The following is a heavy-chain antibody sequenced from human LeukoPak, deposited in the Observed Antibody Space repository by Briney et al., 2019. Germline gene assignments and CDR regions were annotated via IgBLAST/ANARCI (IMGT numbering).Heavy chain of an antibody. CDR2: IIPIFGTA. J-gene: IGHJ3*02. D-gene: IGHD4-23*01. CDR3: ARGDYGGNPFEAFDI. V-gene: IGHV1-69*01. CDR1: GGTFSSYA. Sequence: SVKVSCKASGGTFSSYAISWVRQAPGQGLEWMGGIIPIFGTANYAQKFQGGVTITADESTSTAYMELSSLRSEDTAVYYCARGDYGGNPFEAFDIWGQGTMVTVSS.